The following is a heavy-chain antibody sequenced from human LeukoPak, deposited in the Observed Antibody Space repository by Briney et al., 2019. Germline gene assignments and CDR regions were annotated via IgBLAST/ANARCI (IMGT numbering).Heavy chain of an antibody. CDR1: GFTFRGFL. J-gene: IGHJ4*02. V-gene: IGHV3-7*01. D-gene: IGHD1-7*01. Sequence: GGSLRLSCAASGFTFRGFLMSWVRQIPGKGLEWVANIKQDGSEKYYADALRGRFTISRDNTKNSLSLQMNSLIVEDTAVYYCARAGSNWNYVYWGQGTLVTVSS. CDR3: ARAGSNWNYVY. CDR2: IKQDGSEK.